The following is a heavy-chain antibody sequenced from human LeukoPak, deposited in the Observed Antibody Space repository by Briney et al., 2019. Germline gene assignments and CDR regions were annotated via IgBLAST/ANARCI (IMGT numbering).Heavy chain of an antibody. CDR3: ARSVLQSFEIDY. CDR1: GFTFSSYA. J-gene: IGHJ4*02. V-gene: IGHV3-23*01. CDR2: ISGSGGST. D-gene: IGHD3-9*01. Sequence: GGFLRLSCAASGFTFSSYAMSWVRQAPGKGLEWVSAISGSGGSTYYADSVKGRFTISRDNSKNTLYLQMNSLRAEDTAVYYCARSVLQSFEIDYWGQGTPVTVSS.